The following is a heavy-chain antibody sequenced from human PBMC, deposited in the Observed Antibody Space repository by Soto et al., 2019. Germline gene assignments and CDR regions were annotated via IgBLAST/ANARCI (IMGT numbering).Heavy chain of an antibody. CDR2: IRSNIDGATT. J-gene: IGHJ3*01. CDR3: TTDWGSGTKYLRALDV. Sequence: GGSLRLSCAASGFAFRYARMTWVRQAPGKGLEWVGHIRSNIDGATTAYAAPVKGRFTLSRDESKNTVYLQMNSLITEDTAVYYCTTDWGSGTKYLRALDVWGQGTMVTVSS. V-gene: IGHV3-15*01. D-gene: IGHD3-16*01. CDR1: GFAFRYAR.